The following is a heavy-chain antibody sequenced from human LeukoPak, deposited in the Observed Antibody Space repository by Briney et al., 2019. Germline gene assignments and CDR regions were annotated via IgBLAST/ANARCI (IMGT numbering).Heavy chain of an antibody. CDR2: MNPNSGYT. Sequence: GASVKVSCKASGYTFTSYDINWVRQATGQGLEWMGWMNPNSGYTGYAQKFQGRVTMTRDMSTSTVYMELSSLRSEDTAVYYCARDRYETTATEFDYWGQGTLVTVSS. CDR1: GYTFTSYD. D-gene: IGHD4-11*01. CDR3: ARDRYETTATEFDY. J-gene: IGHJ4*02. V-gene: IGHV1-8*01.